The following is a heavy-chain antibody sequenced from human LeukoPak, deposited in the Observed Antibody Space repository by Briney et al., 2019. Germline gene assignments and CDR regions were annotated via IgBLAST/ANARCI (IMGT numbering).Heavy chain of an antibody. V-gene: IGHV4-59*08. Sequence: SETLSLTCTVSGGSMSSCYWSWIRQPPGKGLEWIGYIYYSGSTNNNPSLKSRVTISVDTSKSQFSLKLRSVTAAGTAVYYCARHSRTNYNYLDYWGQGTLVTVSS. CDR1: GGSMSSCY. D-gene: IGHD4/OR15-4a*01. CDR3: ARHSRTNYNYLDY. J-gene: IGHJ4*02. CDR2: IYYSGST.